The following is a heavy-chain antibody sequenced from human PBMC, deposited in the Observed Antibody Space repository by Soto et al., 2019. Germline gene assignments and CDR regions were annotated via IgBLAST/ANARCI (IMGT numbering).Heavy chain of an antibody. D-gene: IGHD3-10*01. Sequence: PSETLSLTCTVSGGSISSSSYYWGWIRQPPGKGLEWIGSIYYSGSTYYNPSLKSRVTISVDTSKNQFSLKLSSVTAADTAVYYCARQLAGSYYRAEYFQHWGQGTLVTVSS. CDR2: IYYSGST. CDR3: ARQLAGSYYRAEYFQH. V-gene: IGHV4-39*01. J-gene: IGHJ1*01. CDR1: GGSISSSSYY.